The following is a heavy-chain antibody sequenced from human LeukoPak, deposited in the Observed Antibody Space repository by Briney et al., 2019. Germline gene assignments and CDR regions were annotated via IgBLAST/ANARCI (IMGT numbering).Heavy chain of an antibody. CDR3: ATGGVLWFGESPNYFDY. J-gene: IGHJ4*02. D-gene: IGHD3-10*01. CDR1: GYTLTELS. CDR2: FDPEDGET. V-gene: IGHV1-24*01. Sequence: ASVKVSCKVSGYTLTELSMHWVRQAPGKGLEWMGGFDPEDGETIYAQEFQGRVTMTEDTSTDTAYMELSSLRSEDTAVYYCATGGVLWFGESPNYFDYWGQGTLVTVSS.